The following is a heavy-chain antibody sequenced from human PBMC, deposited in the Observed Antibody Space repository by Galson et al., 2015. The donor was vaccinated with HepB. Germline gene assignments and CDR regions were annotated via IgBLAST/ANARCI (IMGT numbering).Heavy chain of an antibody. CDR3: AKRPAARPRGAFDY. J-gene: IGHJ4*02. CDR1: GFTFSSYA. CDR2: ISGGGGTT. V-gene: IGHV3-23*01. D-gene: IGHD6-6*01. Sequence: SLRLSCAASGFTFSSYAMSWVRQAPGKGLEWVSAISGGGGTTYYSDPVQGRFTVSRDNSRNTLYLQMNSLRAEDTALYYCAKRPAARPRGAFDYWGRGTLVPAAS.